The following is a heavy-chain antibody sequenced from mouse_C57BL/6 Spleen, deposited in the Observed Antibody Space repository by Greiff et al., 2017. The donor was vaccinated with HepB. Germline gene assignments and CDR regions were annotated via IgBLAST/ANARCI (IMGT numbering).Heavy chain of an antibody. CDR3: ARNQLRPYYYAMDY. CDR2: IYPGSGST. J-gene: IGHJ4*01. D-gene: IGHD3-2*02. Sequence: VQLQQSGAELAKPGASVKMSCKASGYTFTSYWITWVKQRPGQGLEWIGDIYPGSGSTNYNEKFKSKATLTVDTSSSTAYMQLSSLKSEDSAVYYCARNQLRPYYYAMDYWGQGTSVTVSS. V-gene: IGHV1-55*01. CDR1: GYTFTSYW.